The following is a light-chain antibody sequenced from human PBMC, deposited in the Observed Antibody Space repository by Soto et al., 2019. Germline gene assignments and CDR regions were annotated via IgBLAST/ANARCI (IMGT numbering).Light chain of an antibody. CDR1: QSVSSN. CDR2: GAS. CDR3: QQYNNWPRT. J-gene: IGKJ1*01. Sequence: EIVMTQSPATLSVSPGERATLSCRASQSVSSNLASYQQKPGQAPRLLIYGASTRATGIPARFSGSGSGTEITLTISSLQSEDFAVYYCQQYNNWPRTFGQGTKVDIK. V-gene: IGKV3-15*01.